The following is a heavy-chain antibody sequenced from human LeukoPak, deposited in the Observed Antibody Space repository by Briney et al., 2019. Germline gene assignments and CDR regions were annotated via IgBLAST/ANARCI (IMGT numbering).Heavy chain of an antibody. J-gene: IGHJ4*02. V-gene: IGHV3-48*03. Sequence: GGSLRLSCAASGFTFSSYEMNWVRQAPGKGLEWVSYISSSGGTIYYADSVKGRFTISRDNAKNSLYLQMNSLRAEDTAVYYCARDMRTTTVTTYWGQGTLVTVSS. D-gene: IGHD4-17*01. CDR2: ISSSGGTI. CDR1: GFTFSSYE. CDR3: ARDMRTTTVTTY.